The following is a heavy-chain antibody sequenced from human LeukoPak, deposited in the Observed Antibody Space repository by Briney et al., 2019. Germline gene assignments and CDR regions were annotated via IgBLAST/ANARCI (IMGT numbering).Heavy chain of an antibody. J-gene: IGHJ5*02. CDR1: GGSISTYF. D-gene: IGHD2-15*01. CDR2: IYYTGTT. Sequence: SETLSLTCTVSGGSISTYFWTWIRQFPGKGLEWIGYIYYTGTTSYNPSLKSRVTISVDTSKNQFSLSLSSVTAADTAVYYCARYHQPSGPNWLDRWGQGTLVTVSS. V-gene: IGHV4-59*01. CDR3: ARYHQPSGPNWLDR.